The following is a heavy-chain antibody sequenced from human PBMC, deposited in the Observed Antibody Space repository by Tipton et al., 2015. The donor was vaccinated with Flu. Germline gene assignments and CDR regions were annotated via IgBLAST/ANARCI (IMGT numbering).Heavy chain of an antibody. J-gene: IGHJ4*02. D-gene: IGHD3-22*01. Sequence: LRLSCSVSGGSISSSGSHWGWIRQAPGKGLGWVGSINSGGGTDYNPSLESRVTISLDTSKNQFSLKVNSVTAADTAFYYCVSYYFDTHGPIFDYWGQGILVTVSS. CDR1: GGSISSSGSH. CDR3: VSYYFDTHGPIFDY. CDR2: INSGGGT. V-gene: IGHV4-39*01.